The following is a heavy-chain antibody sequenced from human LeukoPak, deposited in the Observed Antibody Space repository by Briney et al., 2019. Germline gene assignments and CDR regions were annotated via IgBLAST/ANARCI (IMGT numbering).Heavy chain of an antibody. CDR1: GFTFSSYW. Sequence: GGSLRLSCAAPGFTFSSYWMSWVRQAPGNGLGWVANIKQDGSEKYYVGSVKGRFTISRDNAKSSLYLQMNSLRVEDTAVYYCARCLEKYYDILTGDWFDPWGQGTLVTVSS. CDR2: IKQDGSEK. J-gene: IGHJ5*02. CDR3: ARCLEKYYDILTGDWFDP. D-gene: IGHD3-9*01. V-gene: IGHV3-7*03.